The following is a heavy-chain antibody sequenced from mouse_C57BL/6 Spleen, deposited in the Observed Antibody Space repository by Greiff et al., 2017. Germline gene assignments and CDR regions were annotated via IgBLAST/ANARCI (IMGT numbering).Heavy chain of an antibody. Sequence: VQLKQSGAELVRPGASVKLSCTASGFNIKDDSMHWVKQRPEQGLEWIGCIDPENGDTEYASKFQGKATVTADTSANTAYLQLSSLTSEDTAVYSCTKRGDFDYWGQGTTLTVSS. J-gene: IGHJ2*01. CDR1: GFNIKDDS. V-gene: IGHV14-4*01. CDR3: TKRGDFDY. CDR2: IDPENGDT.